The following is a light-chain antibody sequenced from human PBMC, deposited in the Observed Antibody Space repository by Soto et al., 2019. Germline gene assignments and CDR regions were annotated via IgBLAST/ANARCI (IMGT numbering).Light chain of an antibody. Sequence: QSALTQPASVSGSPGQSITISCSGTDNDVGAYNHVSWYQQHPGKAPKLMIYEVSNRPSGVSNRFSGSKSGNTASLTISGLQAEDEADYYCSSYTSSSTPGVFGGGTKVTVL. J-gene: IGLJ3*02. V-gene: IGLV2-14*01. CDR3: SSYTSSSTPGV. CDR2: EVS. CDR1: DNDVGAYNH.